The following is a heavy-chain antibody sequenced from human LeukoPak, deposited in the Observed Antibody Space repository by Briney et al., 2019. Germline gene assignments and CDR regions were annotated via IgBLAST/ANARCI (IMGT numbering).Heavy chain of an antibody. J-gene: IGHJ4*02. Sequence: GGSLRPSCAASGFSFSDAWMSWVRQIPGKGLEWVGRIESKTDGGTTDYAAPVKGRFTISRDDSTNTLYLQMNSLKCEDTAVYYCTTYGSGRKFDYWGQGILVTVSS. CDR3: TTYGSGRKFDY. CDR2: IESKTDGGTT. CDR1: GFSFSDAW. V-gene: IGHV3-15*04. D-gene: IGHD3-10*01.